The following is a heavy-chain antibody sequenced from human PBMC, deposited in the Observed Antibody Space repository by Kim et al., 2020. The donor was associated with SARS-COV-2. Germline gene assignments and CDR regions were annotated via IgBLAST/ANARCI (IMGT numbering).Heavy chain of an antibody. J-gene: IGHJ4*02. D-gene: IGHD3-9*01. V-gene: IGHV1-2*02. CDR2: INPNSGGT. CDR3: ARKDREGSVLRYFDWFLDY. Sequence: ASVKVSCKASGYTFTGYYMHWVRQAPGQGLEWMGWINPNSGGTNYAQKFQGRVTMTRDTSISTAYMELSRLRSDDTAVYYCARKDREGSVLRYFDWFLDYWGQGTLVTVSS. CDR1: GYTFTGYY.